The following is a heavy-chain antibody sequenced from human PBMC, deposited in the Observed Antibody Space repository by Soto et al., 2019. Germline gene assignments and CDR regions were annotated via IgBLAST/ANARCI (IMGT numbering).Heavy chain of an antibody. CDR2: IYYSGST. CDR1: GGSISSYY. CDR3: ARLKSEDFGIINWFDP. Sequence: ETLSLTCTVSGGSISSYYWSWIRQPPGKGLEWIGYIYYSGSTNYNPSLKSRVTISVDTSKNQFSLKLSSVTAADTAVYYCARLKSEDFGIINWFDPWGQGTLVTVSS. J-gene: IGHJ5*02. D-gene: IGHD3-3*01. V-gene: IGHV4-59*08.